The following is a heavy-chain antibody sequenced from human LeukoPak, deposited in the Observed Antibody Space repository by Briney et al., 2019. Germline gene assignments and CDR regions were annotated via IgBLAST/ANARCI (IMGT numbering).Heavy chain of an antibody. CDR1: GYTFTGYY. Sequence: GSVKVSCKASGYTFTGYYMHWVRQAPGQGLEWMGWINPNSGGTNYAQKFQGRVTITADKSTSTAYMELSRLRSEDTAVYYCARAVQVTTGGLFDYWGQGTLVTVSS. D-gene: IGHD4-17*01. J-gene: IGHJ4*02. CDR3: ARAVQVTTGGLFDY. CDR2: INPNSGGT. V-gene: IGHV1-2*02.